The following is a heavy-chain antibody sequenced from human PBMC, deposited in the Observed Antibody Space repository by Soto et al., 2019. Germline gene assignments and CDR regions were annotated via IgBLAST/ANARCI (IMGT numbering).Heavy chain of an antibody. D-gene: IGHD3-10*01. CDR3: AKDRGVRVVITHYYYSYGMDV. CDR2: ISYDGSNK. J-gene: IGHJ6*02. Sequence: GGSLRLSCAASGFTFSSYGMHWVRQAPGKGLEWVAVISYDGSNKYYADSVKGRFTISRDNSKNTLYLQMNSLRAEDTAVYYCAKDRGVRVVITHYYYSYGMDVWGQGTTVTVSS. CDR1: GFTFSSYG. V-gene: IGHV3-30*18.